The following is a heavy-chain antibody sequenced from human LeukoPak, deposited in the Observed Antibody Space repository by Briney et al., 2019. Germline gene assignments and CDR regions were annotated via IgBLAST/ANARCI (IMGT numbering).Heavy chain of an antibody. V-gene: IGHV4-34*01. CDR2: INHSGST. CDR3: ARRRRGGRTDY. Sequence: SETLSLTCAVYGGSFSGYYWSWIRQPPGKGLGWIGEINHSGSTNYNPSLKSRVTISVDTSKNQFSLKLSSVTAADTAVYYCARRRRGGRTDYWGQGTLVTVSS. J-gene: IGHJ4*02. CDR1: GGSFSGYY. D-gene: IGHD1-26*01.